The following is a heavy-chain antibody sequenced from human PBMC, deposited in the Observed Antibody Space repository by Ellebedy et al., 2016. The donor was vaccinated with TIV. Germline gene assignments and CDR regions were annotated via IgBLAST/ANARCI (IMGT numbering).Heavy chain of an antibody. V-gene: IGHV5-51*01. J-gene: IGHJ4*02. D-gene: IGHD3-22*01. CDR1: GYSFSTHW. CDR2: MYPANSDI. CDR3: ATSRSCSSGSSVYFDD. Sequence: GESLKISCKGSGYSFSTHWIGWVRQMPGKGLAWMGIMYPANSDIRYSPSFQGQVTMSADNSINTAYLQWSGLQASDTAIYYCATSRSCSSGSSVYFDDWGQGTLVTVSS.